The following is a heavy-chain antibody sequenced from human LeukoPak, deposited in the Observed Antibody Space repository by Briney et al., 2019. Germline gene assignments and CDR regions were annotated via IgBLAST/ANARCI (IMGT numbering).Heavy chain of an antibody. CDR2: ISSNGGST. V-gene: IGHV3-64*01. J-gene: IGHJ4*02. CDR3: ARGTYDILTGFDY. Sequence: PGGSLRLSCAASGFTFSSYAMHWVRQAPGKGLEYVSAISSNGGSTYYANSVKGRFTISRDNSKNTLYLQMGSLRAEDTAVYYCARGTYDILTGFDYWGQGTLVTVSS. D-gene: IGHD3-9*01. CDR1: GFTFSSYA.